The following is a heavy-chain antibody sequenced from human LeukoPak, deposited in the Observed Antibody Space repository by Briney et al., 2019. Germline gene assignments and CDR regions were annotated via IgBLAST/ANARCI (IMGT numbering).Heavy chain of an antibody. V-gene: IGHV3-11*01. J-gene: IGHJ6*02. Sequence: GGSLRLSCAAPGFTFSDYYMSWIRQAPGKGLEWVSYISSSGSTIYYADSVKGRFTISRDNAKNSLYLQMNSLRAEDTAVYYCARVGYYDILTGAHYGMDVWGQGTTVTVSS. CDR3: ARVGYYDILTGAHYGMDV. D-gene: IGHD3-9*01. CDR2: ISSSGSTI. CDR1: GFTFSDYY.